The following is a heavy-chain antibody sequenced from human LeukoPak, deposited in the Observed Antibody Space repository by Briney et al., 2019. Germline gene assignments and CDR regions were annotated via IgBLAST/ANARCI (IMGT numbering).Heavy chain of an antibody. V-gene: IGHV1-18*01. CDR3: ARGGSSSWFEEFDP. Sequence: GASVKVSCKASGYTFISYGISWVRQAPGQGLEWMGWISAYNGNTNYAQKFQGRVTMTTDTSTTTAYMEMRSLRSDDTAVYYCARGGSSSWFEEFDPWGQGTLVTVSS. CDR1: GYTFISYG. CDR2: ISAYNGNT. J-gene: IGHJ5*02. D-gene: IGHD6-13*01.